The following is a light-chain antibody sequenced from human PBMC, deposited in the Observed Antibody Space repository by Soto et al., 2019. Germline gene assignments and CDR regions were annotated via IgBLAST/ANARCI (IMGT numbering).Light chain of an antibody. CDR2: GAS. CDR1: QSITNNY. Sequence: ETVLTQSPGTLSLSPGERATLSCRASQSITNNYLAWYQQKPGQAPRLLIYGASSRVTGIPDRFSGSGSGTDFTLTISRLETEDFAVYYCQQYRTSPNTFGQGTRLEIK. CDR3: QQYRTSPNT. J-gene: IGKJ5*01. V-gene: IGKV3-20*01.